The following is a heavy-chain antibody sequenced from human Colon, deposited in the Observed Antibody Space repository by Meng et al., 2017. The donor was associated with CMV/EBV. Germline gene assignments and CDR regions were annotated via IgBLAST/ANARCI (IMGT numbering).Heavy chain of an antibody. CDR3: AKVAGIGEFGS. CDR1: GFTFSDYS. J-gene: IGHJ5*01. Sequence: GESLKISCAASGFTFSDYSLNWVRQAPGKGLEWVSSISSRNTYISYADSVKGRFTISRDNAKNSLYLEMDSLRAEDTAVYYCAKVAGIGEFGSWGQGTLVTVSS. D-gene: IGHD3-10*01. CDR2: ISSRNTYI. V-gene: IGHV3-21*01.